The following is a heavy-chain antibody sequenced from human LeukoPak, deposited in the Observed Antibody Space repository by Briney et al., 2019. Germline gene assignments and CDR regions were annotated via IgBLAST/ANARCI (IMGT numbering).Heavy chain of an antibody. CDR3: ARDHLISSAGNDH. D-gene: IGHD6-13*01. V-gene: IGHV3-7*01. CDR1: GFRFSDYW. Sequence: GGSLRLSCAASGFRFSDYWMSWVRQAPGKGLEWVANMNQDGSGEYYVDSVKGRFIISRDNAKNSLYLQMNNLRGEDTALYYCARDHLISSAGNDHWGQGTLVTVSS. J-gene: IGHJ4*02. CDR2: MNQDGSGE.